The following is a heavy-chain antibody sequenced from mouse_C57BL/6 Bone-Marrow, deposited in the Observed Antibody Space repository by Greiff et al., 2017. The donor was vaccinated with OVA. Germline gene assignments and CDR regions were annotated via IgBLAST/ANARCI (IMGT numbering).Heavy chain of an antibody. Sequence: DVKLVESGGDLVKPGGSLKLSCAASGFTFSSYGMSWVRQTPDKRLEWVATISSGGSYTYYPDRVKGRLPISSDNAKNTLYLQMSSVTSEDTAVYYCASHGDYGSFFDYWGQGTTLTVSS. J-gene: IGHJ2*01. CDR3: ASHGDYGSFFDY. CDR2: ISSGGSYT. CDR1: GFTFSSYG. D-gene: IGHD1-1*01. V-gene: IGHV5-6*02.